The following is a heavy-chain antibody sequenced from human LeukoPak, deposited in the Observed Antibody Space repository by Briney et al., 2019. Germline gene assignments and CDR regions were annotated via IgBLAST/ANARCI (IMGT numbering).Heavy chain of an antibody. D-gene: IGHD2-15*01. CDR1: GYTFTAYS. Sequence: ASVKVSCKASGYTFTAYSMHWVRQAPGQGLEWMGWINPNSGGTNYAQKFQGRVTMTRDTSITTAYMELSRLRSEDTAVYYCARELGGGHFDYWGQGALVTVSS. J-gene: IGHJ4*02. V-gene: IGHV1-2*02. CDR2: INPNSGGT. CDR3: ARELGGGHFDY.